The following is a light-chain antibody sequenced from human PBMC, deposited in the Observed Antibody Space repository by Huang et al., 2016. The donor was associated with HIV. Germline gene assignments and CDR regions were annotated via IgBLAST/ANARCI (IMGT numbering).Light chain of an antibody. CDR1: QRISDY. J-gene: IGKJ3*01. V-gene: IGKV1-39*01. Sequence: DIQMTQSPSSLSASVGDRVTITCRASQRISDYVNWYQQKPGKAPKLLISGASSLQSGVPSRFSGSESGTDFTLTISSLKPEDFATYYCQQSYSTPLFTFGPGTKVDIK. CDR3: QQSYSTPLFT. CDR2: GAS.